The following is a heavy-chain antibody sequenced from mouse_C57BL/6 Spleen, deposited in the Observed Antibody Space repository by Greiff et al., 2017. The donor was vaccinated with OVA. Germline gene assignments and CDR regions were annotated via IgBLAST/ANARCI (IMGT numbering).Heavy chain of an antibody. D-gene: IGHD1-1*01. CDR1: GYTFTDYE. V-gene: IGHV1-15*01. CDR2: IDPETGGT. CDR3: TSSYYGSSPFDY. J-gene: IGHJ2*01. Sequence: QVQLQQSGAELVRPGASVTLSCKASGYTFTDYEMHWVKQTPVHGLEWIGAIDPETGGTAYNQKFKGKAILTADKSSSTAYMELRSLTSEDSAVYYCTSSYYGSSPFDYWGQGTTLTVSS.